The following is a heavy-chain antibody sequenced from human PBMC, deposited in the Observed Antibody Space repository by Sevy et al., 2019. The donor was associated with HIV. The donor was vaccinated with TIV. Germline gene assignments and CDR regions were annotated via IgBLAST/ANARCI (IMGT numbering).Heavy chain of an antibody. Sequence: SETLSLTCTVSGSSISSYYWSWIRQPPGKGLEWIGYMHNSGNTNYNPSLKSRVMISIDTSKNQFSLKLGSVTAVDTAVYYCARATYYSDSSGSFDYWGQGILVTVSS. V-gene: IGHV4-59*01. CDR2: MHNSGNT. CDR1: GSSISSYY. D-gene: IGHD3-22*01. CDR3: ARATYYSDSSGSFDY. J-gene: IGHJ4*02.